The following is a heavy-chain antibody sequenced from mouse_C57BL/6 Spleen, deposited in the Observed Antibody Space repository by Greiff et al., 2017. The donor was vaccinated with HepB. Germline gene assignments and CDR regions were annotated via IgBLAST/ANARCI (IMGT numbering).Heavy chain of an antibody. Sequence: QVQLKQPGAELVKPGASVKLSCKASGYTFTSYWMHWVKQRPGRGLEWIGRIDPNSGGTKYNEKFKSKATLTVDKPSSTAYMQLSSLTSEDSAVYYCAREEYGSKDAMDYWGQGTSVTVSS. CDR1: GYTFTSYW. D-gene: IGHD1-1*01. J-gene: IGHJ4*01. CDR2: IDPNSGGT. V-gene: IGHV1-72*01. CDR3: AREEYGSKDAMDY.